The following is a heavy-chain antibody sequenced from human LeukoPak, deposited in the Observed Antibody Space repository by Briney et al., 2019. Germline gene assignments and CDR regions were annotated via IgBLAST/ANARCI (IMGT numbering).Heavy chain of an antibody. CDR1: GYSFTSYW. J-gene: IGHJ5*02. V-gene: IGHV5-51*01. D-gene: IGHD2-15*01. Sequence: GESLKISCKGSGYSFTSYWIGWVRQMPGKGLEWMGIIYPGDSDARYSPSFQGQVTISADKSITTAYLHWSSLNASDTAMYYCVGRGMRLDRWGQGTLVTVSS. CDR2: IYPGDSDA. CDR3: VGRGMRLDR.